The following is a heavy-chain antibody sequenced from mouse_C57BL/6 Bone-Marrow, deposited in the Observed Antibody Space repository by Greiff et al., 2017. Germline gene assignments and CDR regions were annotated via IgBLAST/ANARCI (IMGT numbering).Heavy chain of an antibody. CDR2: ISSGSSTI. CDR1: GFTFSDYG. CDR3: ARSSYYGSPHFDY. J-gene: IGHJ2*01. V-gene: IGHV5-17*01. D-gene: IGHD1-1*01. Sequence: EVKVVESGGGLVKPGGSLKLSCAASGFTFSDYGMHWVRQAPEKGLEWVAYISSGSSTIYYADTVKGRFTISRDNAKNTLFLQMTSLRSEDTAMYYCARSSYYGSPHFDYWGQGTTLTVSS.